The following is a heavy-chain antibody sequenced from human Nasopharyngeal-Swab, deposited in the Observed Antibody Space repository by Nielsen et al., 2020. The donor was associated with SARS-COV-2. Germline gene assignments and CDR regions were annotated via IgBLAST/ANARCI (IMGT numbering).Heavy chain of an antibody. D-gene: IGHD5-24*01. V-gene: IGHV1-18*01. CDR3: ARGWERWLRSPGNAFDI. Sequence: WVRQAPGQGLEWVGRIRGYNYDTKYAEKVQGRVTMTIDISTSTAYMELSSLRSEDTAVYYCARGWERWLRSPGNAFDIWGQGTMVTVSS. J-gene: IGHJ3*02. CDR2: IRGYNYDT.